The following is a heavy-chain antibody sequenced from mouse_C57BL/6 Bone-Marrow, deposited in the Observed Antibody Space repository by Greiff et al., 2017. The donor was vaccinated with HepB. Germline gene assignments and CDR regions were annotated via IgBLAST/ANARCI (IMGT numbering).Heavy chain of an antibody. CDR1: GYTFTSYG. CDR3: ALIYYYGSSRYFDV. V-gene: IGHV1-81*01. Sequence: QVQLQQSGAELARPGASVKLSCKASGYTFTSYGISWVKQRTGQGLEWIGEIYPRSGNTYYNEKFKGKATLTADKSSSTAYMERRSLTSEDSAVYFCALIYYYGSSRYFDVWGTGTTVTVSS. CDR2: IYPRSGNT. D-gene: IGHD1-1*01. J-gene: IGHJ1*03.